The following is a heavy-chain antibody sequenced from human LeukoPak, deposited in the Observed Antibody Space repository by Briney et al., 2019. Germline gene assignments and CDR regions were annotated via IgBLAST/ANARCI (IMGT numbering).Heavy chain of an antibody. CDR1: GYDFSDFY. CDR2: INPHSGAT. V-gene: IGHV1-2*02. J-gene: IGHJ5*02. D-gene: IGHD3-3*01. CDR3: STGSVTHTRDP. Sequence: ASVKVSCKASGYDFSDFYFNWVRQAPGQGLEWMGWINPHSGATNYAQKFQGRLTMAASFNTASVELSRLRSDDTAVYYCSTGSVTHTRDPWGQGTLVTVSS.